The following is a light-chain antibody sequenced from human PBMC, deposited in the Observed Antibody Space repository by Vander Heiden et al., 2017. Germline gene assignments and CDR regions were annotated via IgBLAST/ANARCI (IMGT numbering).Light chain of an antibody. Sequence: DLVMTQSPLSLHVTPGEPASISCRSSQSLLHSNGYNYVDLYLQQPGQSPQLLIYLGAARASGVPDRFSGSGSGSDFTLNIRRVEAEDVGVYYYMQALQTTFTFGPGTKVDIK. V-gene: IGKV2-28*01. CDR3: MQALQTTFT. CDR1: QSLLHSNGYNY. J-gene: IGKJ3*01. CDR2: LGA.